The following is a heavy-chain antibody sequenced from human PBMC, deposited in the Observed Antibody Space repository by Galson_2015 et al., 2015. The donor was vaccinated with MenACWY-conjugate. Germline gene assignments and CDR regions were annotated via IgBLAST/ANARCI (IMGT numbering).Heavy chain of an antibody. V-gene: IGHV3-23*01. CDR1: SFAFSSLA. CDR3: AKDLGIAAAGTVY. CDR2: VSDGGGNT. D-gene: IGHD6-13*01. Sequence: SLRLSCAASSFAFSSLAMSWVRQAPGKGLEWVSSVSDGGGNTYYADSVKGRYTISRDNSKNTLYLQMNSLRAEDTALYYCAKDLGIAAAGTVYWGQGTLVTVSS. J-gene: IGHJ4*02.